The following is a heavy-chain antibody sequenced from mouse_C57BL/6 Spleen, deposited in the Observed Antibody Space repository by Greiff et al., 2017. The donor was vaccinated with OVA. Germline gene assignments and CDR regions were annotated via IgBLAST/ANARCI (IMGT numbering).Heavy chain of an antibody. V-gene: IGHV1-76*01. CDR3: AREGGNSWYFDV. Sequence: VHLVESGAELVRPGASVKLSCKASGYTFTDYYINWVKQRPGQGLEWIARIYPGSGNTYYNEKFKGKATLTAEKSSSTAYMQLSSLTSEDSAVYFCAREGGNSWYFDVWGTGTTVTVSS. CDR2: IYPGSGNT. D-gene: IGHD2-1*01. J-gene: IGHJ1*03. CDR1: GYTFTDYY.